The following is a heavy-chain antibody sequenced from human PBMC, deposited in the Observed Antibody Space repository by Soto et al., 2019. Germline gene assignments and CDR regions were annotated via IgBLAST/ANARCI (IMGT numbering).Heavy chain of an antibody. J-gene: IGHJ5*02. CDR2: FSAYNGNT. D-gene: IGHD1-1*01. Sequence: ASVKVSYNASGYPFTSYGISWVRQAPGQGREWIGWFSAYNGNTNYAKKLQGRVAMTTDTSTSTAYTELRSLRSDDTAAYYCAAWARTGTLRYNWFDPWGQGTLVTVSS. CDR3: AAWARTGTLRYNWFDP. V-gene: IGHV1-18*01. CDR1: GYPFTSYG.